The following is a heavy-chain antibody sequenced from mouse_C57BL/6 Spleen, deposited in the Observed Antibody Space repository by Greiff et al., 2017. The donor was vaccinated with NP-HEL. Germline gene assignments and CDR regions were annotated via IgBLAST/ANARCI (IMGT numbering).Heavy chain of an antibody. Sequence: EVQLVESGGGLVQPKGSLKLSCAASGFTFNTYAMHWVRQAPGKGLEWVARIRSKSSNYATYYADSVKDRFTISRDDSQSMLYLQMNNLKTEDTAMYYCVRASFTTVVAPDYAMDYWGQGTSVTVSS. CDR2: IRSKSSNYAT. V-gene: IGHV10-3*01. D-gene: IGHD1-1*01. CDR3: VRASFTTVVAPDYAMDY. J-gene: IGHJ4*01. CDR1: GFTFNTYA.